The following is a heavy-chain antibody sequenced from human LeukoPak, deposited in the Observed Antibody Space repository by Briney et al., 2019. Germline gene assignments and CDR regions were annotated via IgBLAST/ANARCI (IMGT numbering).Heavy chain of an antibody. D-gene: IGHD3-16*01. CDR3: ARGEGADYYYYMHV. CDR2: ISSSSSYI. Sequence: PGGSLRLSCAAAGFTFSSYSRNWVRQAPGKGLEWVSSISSSSSYIYYADSVKGRFTISRDNAKNSLYLQMNSLRAEDTAVYYCARGEGADYYYYMHVWGKGTTVTVSS. V-gene: IGHV3-21*01. CDR1: GFTFSSYS. J-gene: IGHJ6*03.